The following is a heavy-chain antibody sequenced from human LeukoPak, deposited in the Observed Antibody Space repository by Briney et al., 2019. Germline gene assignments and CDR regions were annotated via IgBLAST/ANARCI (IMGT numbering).Heavy chain of an antibody. CDR1: GYAFSSYW. J-gene: IGHJ4*02. CDR2: IYPGDSDV. V-gene: IGHV5-51*01. D-gene: IGHD3-22*01. CDR3: ARFEVNHEDSSSYYYFDH. Sequence: GXSLKISCRVFGYAFSSYWIGWVRQVPGEGLEWMGIIYPGDSDVKYNPSFEGQVAFSADKSINTAYLQWTSLKASDTAIYYCARFEVNHEDSSSYYYFDHWGQGTLVTVSS.